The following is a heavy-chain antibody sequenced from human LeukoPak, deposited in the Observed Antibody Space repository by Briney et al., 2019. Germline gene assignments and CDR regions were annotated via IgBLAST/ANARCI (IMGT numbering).Heavy chain of an antibody. V-gene: IGHV4-34*01. CDR2: INHSGST. D-gene: IGHD1-1*01. CDR3: ARGPTDFDY. J-gene: IGHJ4*02. CDR1: GGSISSYY. Sequence: SETLSLTCTVSGGSISSYYWSWIRQPPGKGLEWIGEINHSGSTNYNPSLKSRVTISVDTSKNQFSLKLSSVTAADTAVYYCARGPTDFDYWGQGTLVTVSS.